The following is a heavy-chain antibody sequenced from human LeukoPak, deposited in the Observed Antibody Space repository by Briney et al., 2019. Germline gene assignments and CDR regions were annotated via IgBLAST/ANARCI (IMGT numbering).Heavy chain of an antibody. CDR2: IKTKTDGGTT. V-gene: IGHV3-15*01. CDR1: GFIFSNAG. J-gene: IGHJ4*02. CDR3: TTVTNYYGSGSYYFDY. D-gene: IGHD3-10*01. Sequence: GGSLRLSCAASGFIFSNAGMSWVRQAPGKGLEWVGCIKTKTDGGTTDYAAPVKGRSSISRDDSKNTLYLQMNSLKSEDTAVYYCTTVTNYYGSGSYYFDYWGQGTLVTVSS.